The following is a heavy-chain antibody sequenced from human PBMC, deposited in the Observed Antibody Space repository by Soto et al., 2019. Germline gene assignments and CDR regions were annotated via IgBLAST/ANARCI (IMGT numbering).Heavy chain of an antibody. V-gene: IGHV3-23*01. CDR1: GFTFSSYA. D-gene: IGHD3-10*01. CDR2: ISGSGGST. Sequence: PGGSLRLSCAASGFTFSSYAMSWVRQAPGKGLEWVSAISGSGGSTYYADSVKGRFTISRDNSKNTLYLQMNSLRAEDTAVYYCARGLYGSGSYWFDPWGQGTLVTVS. J-gene: IGHJ5*02. CDR3: ARGLYGSGSYWFDP.